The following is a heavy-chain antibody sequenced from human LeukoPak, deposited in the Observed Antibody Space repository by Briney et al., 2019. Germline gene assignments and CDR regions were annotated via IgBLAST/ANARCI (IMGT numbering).Heavy chain of an antibody. D-gene: IGHD6-19*01. J-gene: IGHJ4*02. CDR3: ARGRIAVAGPLDF. CDR2: INSDGSRT. CDR1: GFTFSRYW. V-gene: IGHV3-74*01. Sequence: GGSLRLSCEASGFTFSRYWMHWVRQAPGKGLVWVSRINSDGSRTTYADSVRGRFTISRDNAKNSLYLQMNSLRAEDTAVYYCARGRIAVAGPLDFWGQGTLVTVSS.